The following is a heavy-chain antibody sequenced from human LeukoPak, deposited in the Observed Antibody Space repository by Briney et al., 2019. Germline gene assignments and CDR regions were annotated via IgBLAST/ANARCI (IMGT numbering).Heavy chain of an antibody. D-gene: IGHD3-22*01. CDR1: VFTASGNY. J-gene: IGHJ4*02. CDR2: IYSGSST. V-gene: IGHV3-53*01. CDR3: ARPYDSSGYAWGY. Sequence: GGSLRLSCAASVFTASGNYMSWVRQAPGKGVWWGSVIYSGSSTYYADSVKGRFTISRDNSKNTLYLQMNSLRAEDTAVYYCARPYDSSGYAWGYWGQGTLVTVSS.